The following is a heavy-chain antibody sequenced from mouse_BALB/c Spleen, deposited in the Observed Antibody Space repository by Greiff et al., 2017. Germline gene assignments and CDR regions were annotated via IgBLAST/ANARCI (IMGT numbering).Heavy chain of an antibody. D-gene: IGHD2-4*01. CDR3: ARNLMITDAMDY. CDR2: IWGGGST. Sequence: VKLVESGPGLVAPSQSLSITCTVSGFSLSRYSVHWVRQPPGKGLEWLGMIWGGGSTDYNSALKSRLSISKDNSKSQVFLKMNSLQTDDTAMYYCARNLMITDAMDYWGQGTSVTVSS. V-gene: IGHV2-6-4*01. J-gene: IGHJ4*01. CDR1: GFSLSRYS.